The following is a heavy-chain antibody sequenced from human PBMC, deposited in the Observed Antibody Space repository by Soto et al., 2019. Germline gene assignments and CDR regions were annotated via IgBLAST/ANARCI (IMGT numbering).Heavy chain of an antibody. Sequence: QVQLQESGPGLVKPSQTLSLTCTVSGGSISSGDYYWSWIRQPPGKGLEWIGYIYYSGSTYYNPSLKCRVTISVDTSKNQFSLKLSSVTAADTAVYYCARVDSLEWLLLGGFDYWGQGTLVTVSS. J-gene: IGHJ4*02. CDR2: IYYSGST. V-gene: IGHV4-30-4*01. D-gene: IGHD3-3*01. CDR3: ARVDSLEWLLLGGFDY. CDR1: GGSISSGDYY.